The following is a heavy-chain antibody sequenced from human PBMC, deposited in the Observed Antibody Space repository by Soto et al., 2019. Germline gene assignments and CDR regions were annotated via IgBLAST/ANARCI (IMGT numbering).Heavy chain of an antibody. J-gene: IGHJ4*02. CDR2: IYYSGST. CDR1: GGTISSWY. D-gene: IGHD1-26*01. CDR3: ARRYGSAIDY. Sequence: QVQLQESGPGLVKPSETLSLTCTVSGGTISSWYWSWIRQPPGKGLEWIGYIYYSGSTNCNPSLRGRGTISVDTSKNQVSLKLSSVTAADTAVYYCARRYGSAIDYWGQGTLVTVSS. V-gene: IGHV4-59*08.